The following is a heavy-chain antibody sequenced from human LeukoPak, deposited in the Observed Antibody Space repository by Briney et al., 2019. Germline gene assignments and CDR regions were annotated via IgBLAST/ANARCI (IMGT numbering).Heavy chain of an antibody. Sequence: SETLSLTCTVSGGSISSSSYYWGWIRQPPGKGLEWIGSIYYSGSTYYNPSLKSRVTISVDTSKNQFSLKLSSVTAADTAVYYCASYYDILTGYNNWFDPWGQGTLVTVSS. CDR2: IYYSGST. CDR3: ASYYDILTGYNNWFDP. J-gene: IGHJ5*02. CDR1: GGSISSSSYY. D-gene: IGHD3-9*01. V-gene: IGHV4-39*07.